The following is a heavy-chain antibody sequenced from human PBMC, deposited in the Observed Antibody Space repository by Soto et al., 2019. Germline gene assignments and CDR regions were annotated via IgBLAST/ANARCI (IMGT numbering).Heavy chain of an antibody. V-gene: IGHV3-48*03. J-gene: IGHJ4*02. CDR1: RFTFSTYE. D-gene: IGHD1-26*01. CDR2: ISTSGSTV. CDR3: TRGPRPSSSGTGAY. Sequence: GGSLRLSCAASRFTFSTYEMNWVRQAPGKGLEWVSYISTSGSTVYYADSVKGRFTISRDNTRNSLYLQMNSLRDEDTALYYCTRGPRPSSSGTGAYWGPGTQVTVSS.